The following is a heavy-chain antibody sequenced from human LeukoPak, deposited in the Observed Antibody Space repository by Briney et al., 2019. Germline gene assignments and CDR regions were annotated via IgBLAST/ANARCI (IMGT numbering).Heavy chain of an antibody. D-gene: IGHD3-22*01. Sequence: GGSLRLSCAASGFTFSSYSMNWVRQAPGKGLEWVSLISSSRSYIYYADSVKGRFTISRDNTKNSLYLQMNSLRAEDTAVYYCARLSSGDAFDIWGQGTMVTVSS. CDR3: ARLSSGDAFDI. J-gene: IGHJ3*02. V-gene: IGHV3-21*01. CDR1: GFTFSSYS. CDR2: ISSSRSYI.